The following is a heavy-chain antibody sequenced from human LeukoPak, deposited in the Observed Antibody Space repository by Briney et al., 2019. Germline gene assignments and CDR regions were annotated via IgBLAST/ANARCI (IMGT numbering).Heavy chain of an antibody. V-gene: IGHV3-21*01. CDR3: ARTAAMVTIFDY. CDR1: GFTFSSYS. Sequence: PGGSLRLSCAASGFTFSSYSMNWVRQAPGKGLEWVSSISSSSSYIYYADSVKGRFTISRDNAKNSLCLQMNSLRAEDTAVYYCARTAAMVTIFDYWGQGTLVTVSS. CDR2: ISSSSSYI. J-gene: IGHJ4*02. D-gene: IGHD5-18*01.